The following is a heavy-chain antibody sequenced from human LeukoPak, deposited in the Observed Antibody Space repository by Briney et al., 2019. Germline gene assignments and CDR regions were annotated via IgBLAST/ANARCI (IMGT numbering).Heavy chain of an antibody. Sequence: SETLSLTCTVSGGSISSYYWSWIRQPAGKGLEWIGRIYTSGSTNYNPSLKSRATISVDTSKNQFSLKLSSVTAADTAVYYCASGYCSGGSCYPYYYGMDVWGQGTTVTVSS. CDR1: GGSISSYY. CDR3: ASGYCSGGSCYPYYYGMDV. CDR2: IYTSGST. J-gene: IGHJ6*02. D-gene: IGHD2-15*01. V-gene: IGHV4-4*07.